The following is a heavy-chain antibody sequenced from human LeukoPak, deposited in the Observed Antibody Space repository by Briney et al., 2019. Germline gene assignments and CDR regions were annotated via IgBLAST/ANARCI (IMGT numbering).Heavy chain of an antibody. D-gene: IGHD3-22*01. Sequence: SETLSLTCAVSGGSISSGGYSWSWIRKPPGKGLEWIGYFYHSGSTYNNPSLKSRVTISVDRSKNQFSLKLSSVTAADTAVYYCARAPDSSDYYYLDYWGQGTLVTVSS. CDR2: FYHSGST. CDR1: GGSISSGGYS. J-gene: IGHJ4*02. V-gene: IGHV4-30-2*01. CDR3: ARAPDSSDYYYLDY.